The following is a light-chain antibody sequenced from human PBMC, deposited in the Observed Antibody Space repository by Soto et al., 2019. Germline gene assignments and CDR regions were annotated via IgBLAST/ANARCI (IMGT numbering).Light chain of an antibody. Sequence: EIKLTQSPGTLSLSPGERATLSCRASQNVISNYLAWYQVKPGQAPRLFIYGASSRATGIPDRFTGSGSGSDLTLTITKLEPEDFAMYYCQQYGSSPLSFGGGTKVEI. V-gene: IGKV3-20*01. CDR3: QQYGSSPLS. CDR2: GAS. J-gene: IGKJ4*01. CDR1: QNVISNY.